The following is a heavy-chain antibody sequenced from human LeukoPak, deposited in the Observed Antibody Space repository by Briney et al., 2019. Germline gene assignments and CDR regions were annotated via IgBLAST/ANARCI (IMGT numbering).Heavy chain of an antibody. CDR1: GGSISRYY. D-gene: IGHD3-10*01. J-gene: IGHJ4*02. CDR3: ARSYYFSH. CDR2: IYTSGST. Sequence: PSETLSLTCTVSGGSISRYYWSWIRQPAGKGLEWIGRIYTSGSTNYNPSLKSRVTISVDKSKNQFSLKPSSVTAADTAVYYCARSYYFSHWGQGTLVTVSS. V-gene: IGHV4-4*07.